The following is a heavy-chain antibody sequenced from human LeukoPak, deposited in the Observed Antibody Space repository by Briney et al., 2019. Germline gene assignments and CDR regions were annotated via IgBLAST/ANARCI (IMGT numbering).Heavy chain of an antibody. CDR3: AREGIYCSSTSCYNWFDP. Sequence: GASVKVSCKASGYTFTSYGISWVRQAPGQGLEWMGWISAYNGNTNYAQKLQGRVTMTTDTSTSTAYMELRSLRSDDTAVYYCAREGIYCSSTSCYNWFDPWGQGTLVTVSS. J-gene: IGHJ5*02. CDR2: ISAYNGNT. CDR1: GYTFTSYG. V-gene: IGHV1-18*01. D-gene: IGHD2-2*01.